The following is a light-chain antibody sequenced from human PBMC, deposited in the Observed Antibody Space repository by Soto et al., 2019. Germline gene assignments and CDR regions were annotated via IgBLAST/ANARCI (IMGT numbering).Light chain of an antibody. CDR1: QSVRDN. CDR3: QQSNNWPYT. Sequence: EIVMTHSPATLSVSPGERATLSCRASQSVRDNLAWYQQKPGQAPRLLIYGASTRATGIPARFSGSGSGPEFTLTINSRQSEDFALYFCQQSNNWPYTFGQGPKLEIK. J-gene: IGKJ2*01. CDR2: GAS. V-gene: IGKV3-15*01.